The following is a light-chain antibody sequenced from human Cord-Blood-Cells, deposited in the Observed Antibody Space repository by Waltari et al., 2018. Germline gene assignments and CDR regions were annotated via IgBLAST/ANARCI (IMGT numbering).Light chain of an antibody. CDR2: EGS. J-gene: IGLJ1*01. CDR3: CSYAGSSTYV. CDR1: SSDVGRYNL. V-gene: IGLV2-23*01. Sequence: QSALPQPASVSGSPGQSITISCTGTSSDVGRYNLVSWYQQHPGKAPKLMIYEGSKRPSGVSNRFSGSKSGNTASLTISGLQAEDEADYYCCSYAGSSTYVFGTGTKVTVL.